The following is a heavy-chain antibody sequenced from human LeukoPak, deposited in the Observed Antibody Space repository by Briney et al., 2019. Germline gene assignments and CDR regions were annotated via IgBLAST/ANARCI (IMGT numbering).Heavy chain of an antibody. D-gene: IGHD3-10*01. CDR1: GGSINDYY. CDR2: IFYSGST. Sequence: SETLSFTCTVSGGSINDYYWNWIRQSPGKGLEWIGYIFYSGSTNYNPSLKSRVTISVDTSKTHFSLRLSSVTAADTAVYYCARGYSASGTYSGYFQYWGQGTPVTVSS. V-gene: IGHV4-59*01. J-gene: IGHJ1*01. CDR3: ARGYSASGTYSGYFQY.